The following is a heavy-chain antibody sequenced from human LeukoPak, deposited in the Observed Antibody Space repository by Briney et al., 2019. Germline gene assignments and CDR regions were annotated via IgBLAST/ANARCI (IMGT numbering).Heavy chain of an antibody. CDR2: INPNSGGT. CDR3: ARRGRDPQYYYYYYGMDV. Sequence: ASVKVSCKASGYTFTGYYMHWVRQAPGQGLEWMGWINPNSGGTNYAQKFQGRVTMTRDTSISTAYMELSRLRSDDTAVYYCARRGRDPQYYYYYYGMDVWGQGTTVTVSS. V-gene: IGHV1-2*02. CDR1: GYTFTGYY. J-gene: IGHJ6*02.